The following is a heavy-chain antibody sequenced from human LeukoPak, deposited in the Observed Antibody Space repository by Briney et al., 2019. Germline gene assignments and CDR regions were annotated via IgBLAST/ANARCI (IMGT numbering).Heavy chain of an antibody. CDR3: ARDYDSGRHIDAFGI. Sequence: PGGSLRLSCAVSGFTFSDSWMHWVRQAPGKGLVWVSRINSDGSITAYADSVKGRFTISRDNAKNTLYLQMNSLKTEDTAVYYCARDYDSGRHIDAFGIWGQGTMVTVSS. V-gene: IGHV3-74*01. D-gene: IGHD3-10*01. CDR2: INSDGSIT. CDR1: GFTFSDSW. J-gene: IGHJ3*02.